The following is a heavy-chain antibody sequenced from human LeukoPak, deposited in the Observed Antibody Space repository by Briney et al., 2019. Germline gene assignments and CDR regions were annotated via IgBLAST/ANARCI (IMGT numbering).Heavy chain of an antibody. J-gene: IGHJ4*02. CDR2: IYYNGST. CDR1: GGSISSSSYY. V-gene: IGHV4-39*01. D-gene: IGHD1-1*01. Sequence: SETLSLTCTVSGGSISSSSYYWGWIRQPPGKGLEWIGSIYYNGSTFYTPSLKSRVTISVDTSKNQFSLKLSSVTAADTAVYYCARFREHLRRMRGHVEYYFDYWGQGTLVTVSS. CDR3: ARFREHLRRMRGHVEYYFDY.